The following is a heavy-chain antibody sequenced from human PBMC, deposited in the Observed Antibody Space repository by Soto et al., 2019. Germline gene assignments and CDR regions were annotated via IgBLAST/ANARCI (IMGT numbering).Heavy chain of an antibody. CDR2: TYYRSKWYN. CDR1: GDSCSSNTAA. CDR3: VRDLPLAFHY. Sequence: SRTISLTCAISGDSCSSNTAAWYWVRQSPSRGLEWLGRTYYRSKWYNDYPVSVKGRITINPDTSKNQFSLHLNSVTPEDTAVYYCVRDLPLAFHYRAQGSLDT. V-gene: IGHV6-1*01. J-gene: IGHJ1*01.